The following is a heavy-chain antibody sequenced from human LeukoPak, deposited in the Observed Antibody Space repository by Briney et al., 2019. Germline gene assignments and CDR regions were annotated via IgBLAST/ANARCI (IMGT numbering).Heavy chain of an antibody. CDR3: ARAAGGYYYDLDADY. Sequence: ASVNVSCKASGYTFTGYYMHWVRQAAGHGREWMGWINPNSGGTNYAQKFQGRVTMTRDTSISTAYTELSRLRSDDTAVYYCARAAGGYYYDLDADYWGQGTLVTVTS. CDR1: GYTFTGYY. CDR2: INPNSGGT. D-gene: IGHD3-22*01. J-gene: IGHJ4*02. V-gene: IGHV1-2*02.